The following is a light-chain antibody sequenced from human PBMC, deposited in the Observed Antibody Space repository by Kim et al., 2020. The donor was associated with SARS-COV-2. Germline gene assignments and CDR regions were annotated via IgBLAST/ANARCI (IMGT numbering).Light chain of an antibody. CDR1: SSDVGGYDY. Sequence: GQSVTISCTGTSSDVGGYDYVSWYQQHPGKAPKLMIYEVSKGPSGVPDRFSGSKSDNTASLTVSGLQAEDEADYYCSSYAGSHSFVFGTGTKVTVL. CDR2: EVS. CDR3: SSYAGSHSFV. V-gene: IGLV2-8*01. J-gene: IGLJ1*01.